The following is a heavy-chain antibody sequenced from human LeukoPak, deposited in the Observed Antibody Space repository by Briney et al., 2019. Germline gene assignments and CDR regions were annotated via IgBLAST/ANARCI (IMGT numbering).Heavy chain of an antibody. J-gene: IGHJ4*02. Sequence: GGSLRLSCAASGFTVGSNYMSWVRPAPGKGLEWWSVLYSGGSTYYADSVKGRFTITRDNSKNTLYLQMNSLRAEDTAVYYCASESSLGDILTGSPYYFDYWGQGTLVTVSS. CDR3: ASESSLGDILTGSPYYFDY. CDR1: GFTVGSNY. D-gene: IGHD3-9*01. V-gene: IGHV3-66*01. CDR2: LYSGGST.